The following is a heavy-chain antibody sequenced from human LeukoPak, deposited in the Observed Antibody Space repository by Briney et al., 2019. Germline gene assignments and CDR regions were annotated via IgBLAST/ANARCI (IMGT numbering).Heavy chain of an antibody. CDR3: ARDYSYASDL. J-gene: IGHJ5*02. Sequence: PGGSLRLSCAASGFAFRTYWMHRVRQPPGKGLVWVLRINGDGSSIGYADSVRGRFTISRDNARDTLYLQMNSLRDEDTAIYYCARDYSYASDLWGQGTLVTVSS. V-gene: IGHV3-74*01. D-gene: IGHD5-18*01. CDR2: INGDGSSI. CDR1: GFAFRTYW.